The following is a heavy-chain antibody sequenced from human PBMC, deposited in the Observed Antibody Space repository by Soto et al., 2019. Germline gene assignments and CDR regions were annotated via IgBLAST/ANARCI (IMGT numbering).Heavy chain of an antibody. J-gene: IGHJ6*02. CDR2: IIPIFGTA. CDR1: GGTFSSNA. CDR3: ARLGIAVAATTFRYYYYGMDV. D-gene: IGHD6-19*01. Sequence: ASVKVSCKASGGTFSSNAISWVRQAPGQGLEWMGGIIPIFGTANYAQKFQGRVTITADESASTAYMELSSLRSEDTAVYYCARLGIAVAATTFRYYYYGMDVWGQGTTVTVSS. V-gene: IGHV1-69*13.